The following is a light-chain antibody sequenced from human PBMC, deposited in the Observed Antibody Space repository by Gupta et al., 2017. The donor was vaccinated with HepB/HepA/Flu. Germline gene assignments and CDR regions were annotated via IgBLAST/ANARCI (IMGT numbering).Light chain of an antibody. CDR2: GVD. V-gene: IGLV2-23*02. CDR3: CSYAGSRTYV. Sequence: QSALTHPASVSGSPGQSITISCTGTSSDVGYYDLVSWYQQYPGKAPKLMIYGVDKRPAGVSNRFSGSRSGNTASLTISGLQAEDEADYYCCSYAGSRTYVFGTGTKVT. CDR1: SSDVGYYDL. J-gene: IGLJ1*01.